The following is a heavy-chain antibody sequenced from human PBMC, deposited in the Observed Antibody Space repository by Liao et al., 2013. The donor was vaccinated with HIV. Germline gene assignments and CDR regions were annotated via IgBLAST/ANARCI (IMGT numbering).Heavy chain of an antibody. CDR1: GGSISSGTHY. Sequence: QVQLQESGPGLVKPSQTLSLTCTVSGGSISSGTHYWNWIRQPAGKGLEWIGRIYTSGSTNYNPSLKSRVTMSVDTSKKQISLKVRSVTAADTAVYYCARDPTIAADGTAEDYWGQGTLVTVSS. CDR2: IYTSGST. J-gene: IGHJ4*02. D-gene: IGHD6-13*01. V-gene: IGHV4-61*02. CDR3: ARDPTIAADGTAEDY.